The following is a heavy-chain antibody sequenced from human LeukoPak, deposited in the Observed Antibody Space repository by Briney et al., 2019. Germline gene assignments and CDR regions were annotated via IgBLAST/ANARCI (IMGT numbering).Heavy chain of an antibody. CDR2: IYYFGTT. J-gene: IGHJ3*02. CDR1: GGSISTSSYY. D-gene: IGHD3-16*02. CDR3: ARQSGDYVWGSYRPADAFDI. Sequence: SETLSLTCTVSGGSISTSSYYWGWVRRPPGKGLEWIGSIYYFGTTYYNPSLKSRVTISVDTSKNQFSLKLSSVTAADTAVYYCARQSGDYVWGSYRPADAFDIWGQGTMVTVSS. V-gene: IGHV4-39*01.